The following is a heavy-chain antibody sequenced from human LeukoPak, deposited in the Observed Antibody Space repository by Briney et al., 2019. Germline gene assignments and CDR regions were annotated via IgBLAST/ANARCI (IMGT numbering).Heavy chain of an antibody. J-gene: IGHJ4*02. CDR3: ARDGDYYGSGSLGFDY. CDR2: IKQDESEK. Sequence: GGSLRLSCAASGFTFSNAWMSWVRQAPGKGLEWVANIKQDESEKYYVDSVKGRFTISRDNAKNSLYLQMNSLRAEDTAVYYCARDGDYYGSGSLGFDYWGQGTLVTVSS. CDR1: GFTFSNAW. V-gene: IGHV3-7*01. D-gene: IGHD3-10*01.